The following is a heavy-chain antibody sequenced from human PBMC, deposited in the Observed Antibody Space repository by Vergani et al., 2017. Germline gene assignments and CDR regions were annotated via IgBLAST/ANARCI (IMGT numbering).Heavy chain of an antibody. CDR3: AKAKKVGSSTPPYYYYYMDV. J-gene: IGHJ6*03. Sequence: EVQLLESGGGLVQPGGSLRLSCAASGFTFSSYAMSWVRQAPGKGLEWVSAISGSGGSTYYADPVKGRFTISRDNSKNTLYLQMNSLRAEDTAVYYCAKAKKVGSSTPPYYYYYMDVWGKGTTVTVSS. D-gene: IGHD1-26*01. V-gene: IGHV3-23*01. CDR1: GFTFSSYA. CDR2: ISGSGGST.